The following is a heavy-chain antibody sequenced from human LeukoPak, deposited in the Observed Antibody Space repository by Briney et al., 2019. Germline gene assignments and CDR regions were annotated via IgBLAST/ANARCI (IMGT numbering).Heavy chain of an antibody. J-gene: IGHJ3*02. CDR1: GGTFSSYA. CDR2: IIPIFGTA. Sequence: SVKVSCKASGGTFSSYAISWVRQAPGQGLEWMGGIIPIFGTANYAQKFQGRVTITTDESTSTAYMELSSLRAEDTAVYYCARYLDCSSTSCSLDAFDIWGQGTMVTVSS. D-gene: IGHD2-2*01. CDR3: ARYLDCSSTSCSLDAFDI. V-gene: IGHV1-69*05.